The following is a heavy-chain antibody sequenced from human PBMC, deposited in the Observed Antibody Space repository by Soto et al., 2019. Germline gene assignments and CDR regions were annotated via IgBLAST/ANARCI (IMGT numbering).Heavy chain of an antibody. V-gene: IGHV4-39*01. CDR2: IYYSGST. Sequence: PSETLSLTCTVSGGSISSSSYYWGWIRQLPGKGLEWIGSIYYSGSTYYNPSLKSRVTISVDTSKNQFSLKLSSVTAADTAVYYCARKAGSPGYFDYWGQGTLVTVSS. D-gene: IGHD3-10*01. J-gene: IGHJ4*02. CDR1: GGSISSSSYY. CDR3: ARKAGSPGYFDY.